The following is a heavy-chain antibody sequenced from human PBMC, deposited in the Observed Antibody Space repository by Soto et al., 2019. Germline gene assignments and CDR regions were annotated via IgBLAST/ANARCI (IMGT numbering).Heavy chain of an antibody. CDR3: ARENDFWSGPNGLDV. J-gene: IGHJ6*02. CDR2: IYHTGNT. Sequence: SETLSVTCAVSGECNGSINWWSWVRQPPGKGMEWIGEIYHTGNTKYNPSLKSRVTISVEKSKNQFFLKLNSLTAADTAVYYCARENDFWSGPNGLDVWGQGTTVTVSS. CDR1: GECNGSINW. D-gene: IGHD3-3*01. V-gene: IGHV4-4*02.